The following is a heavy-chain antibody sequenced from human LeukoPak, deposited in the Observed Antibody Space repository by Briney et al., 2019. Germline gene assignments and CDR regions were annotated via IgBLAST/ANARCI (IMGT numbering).Heavy chain of an antibody. D-gene: IGHD5-24*01. CDR2: ITKSGDQT. V-gene: IGHV3-23*01. CDR1: GLTFNIHW. CDR3: VKSAGKDGYRDVFDI. Sequence: GGSLRLSCEVSGLTFNIHWMSWVRQAPGKGLEWVSTITKSGDQTHYADSVRGLFTISRDIFKNTLYLQMNSLRAEDTAVYHCVKSAGKDGYRDVFDIWGQGTVVTVS. J-gene: IGHJ3*02.